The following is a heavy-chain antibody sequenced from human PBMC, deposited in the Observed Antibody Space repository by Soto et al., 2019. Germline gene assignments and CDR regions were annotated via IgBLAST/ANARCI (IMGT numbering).Heavy chain of an antibody. D-gene: IGHD1-1*01. V-gene: IGHV4-31*03. CDR1: GGSISSGGYY. Sequence: QVQLQESGPGLVKPSQTLSLTCTVSGGSISSGGYYWSWIRQHPGKGLEWLGSIYYSGSTYYNPSRRSRVSITVXXSKNPFSQKLSSVPAAGTAVYYCARCPQLEPRWDYWGQGTLVTVSS. J-gene: IGHJ4*02. CDR2: IYYSGST. CDR3: ARCPQLEPRWDY.